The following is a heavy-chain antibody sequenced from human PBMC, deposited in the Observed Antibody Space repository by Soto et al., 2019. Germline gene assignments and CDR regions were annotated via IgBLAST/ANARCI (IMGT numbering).Heavy chain of an antibody. Sequence: SQTLSLTCAISGDSVSTNSATWDWIRQSPSRGLEWLGRTYYRSKWFNDYAVSVKGRISINPDTSNNQFSLQLNSVTPDDTAVYYCESTSCHYDYWGQGTLVTVSS. CDR1: GDSVSTNSAT. D-gene: IGHD2-2*01. CDR3: ESTSCHYDY. J-gene: IGHJ4*02. V-gene: IGHV6-1*01. CDR2: TYYRSKWFN.